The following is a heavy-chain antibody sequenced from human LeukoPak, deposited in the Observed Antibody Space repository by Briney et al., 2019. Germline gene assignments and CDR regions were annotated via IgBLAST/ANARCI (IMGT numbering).Heavy chain of an antibody. J-gene: IGHJ3*02. Sequence: SETLSLTCAVYGGSFSGYYWSWIRQPPGKGLDWIGEINHSGSTNYNPSLKSRVTISVDTSKNQFSLKLSSVTAADTAVYYCARDVPYCSGGSCYVDAFDIWGQGTMVTVSS. CDR3: ARDVPYCSGGSCYVDAFDI. D-gene: IGHD2-15*01. CDR1: GGSFSGYY. CDR2: INHSGST. V-gene: IGHV4-34*01.